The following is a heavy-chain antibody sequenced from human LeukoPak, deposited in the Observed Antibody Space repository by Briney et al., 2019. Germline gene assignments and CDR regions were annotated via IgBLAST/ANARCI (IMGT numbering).Heavy chain of an antibody. D-gene: IGHD2-2*01. CDR3: ARVVVVPALDY. Sequence: GTSVKVSCKASGGTFSSYAISWVRQAPGQGLEWMGRIIPILGIANYAQKFQGRVTITADKSTSTAYMELRSLRSDDTAVYYCARVVVVPALDYWGQGTLVTVSS. CDR2: IIPILGIA. CDR1: GGTFSSYA. J-gene: IGHJ4*02. V-gene: IGHV1-69*04.